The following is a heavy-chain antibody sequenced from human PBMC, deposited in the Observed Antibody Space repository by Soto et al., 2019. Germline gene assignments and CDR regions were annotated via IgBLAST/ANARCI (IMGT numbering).Heavy chain of an antibody. CDR1: GYSISSGYY. D-gene: IGHD3-3*01. CDR3: ARAAARTHYPFWPGSSGNCFDT. Sequence: PSETLSLTCAVSGYSISSGYYWGWIRQPPGKGLEWIGSIYHSGSTYYNPSLKSRVTISVDTSKNQFSLKLSSVTAADTAVYYCARAAARTHYPFWPGSSGNCFDTWGQGTLVTVSS. V-gene: IGHV4-38-2*01. J-gene: IGHJ5*02. CDR2: IYHSGST.